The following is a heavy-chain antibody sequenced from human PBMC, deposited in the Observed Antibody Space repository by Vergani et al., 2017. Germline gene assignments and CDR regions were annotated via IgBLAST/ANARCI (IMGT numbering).Heavy chain of an antibody. V-gene: IGHV3-21*01. Sequence: EVQLVESGGGLVKPGGSLRLSCAASGFTFSSYSMNWVRQAPGKGLEWVSSISSSSSYIYYADSVKGRFTISRDNAKNSLYLQMNSLRAEDTAVYYCAKAPLSYNWNYHENWFDPWGQGTLVTVSS. CDR2: ISSSSSYI. CDR3: AKAPLSYNWNYHENWFDP. J-gene: IGHJ5*02. CDR1: GFTFSSYS. D-gene: IGHD1-7*01.